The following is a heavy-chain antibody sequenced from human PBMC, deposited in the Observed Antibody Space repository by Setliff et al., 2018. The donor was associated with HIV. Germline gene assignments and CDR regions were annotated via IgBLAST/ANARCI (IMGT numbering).Heavy chain of an antibody. V-gene: IGHV4-34*01. CDR2: INHRGDT. CDR1: GGSFSGYY. CDR3: AISIVGVTSEMY. D-gene: IGHD2-21*02. J-gene: IGHJ4*02. Sequence: PSETLSLTCAVYGGSFSGYYWTWIRQPPGKGLEWIGDINHRGDTKYNPSLRSRVIISVDKSKNQFSLKLISLTAADTAKYFCAISIVGVTSEMYWAQGTLVTVSS.